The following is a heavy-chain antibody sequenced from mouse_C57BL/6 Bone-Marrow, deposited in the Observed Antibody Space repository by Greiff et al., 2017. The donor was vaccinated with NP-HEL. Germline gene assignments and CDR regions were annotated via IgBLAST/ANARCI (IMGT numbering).Heavy chain of an antibody. CDR2: IHPNSGST. CDR3: AREDYYYGSSFAY. J-gene: IGHJ3*01. Sequence: QVQLQQPGAELVEPGASVKLSCKASGYTFTSYWMHWVKQRPGQGLEWIGMIHPNSGSTNYNEKFKSKATLTVDKSSSTAYMQLSSLTSEDSAVYYCAREDYYYGSSFAYWGQGTLVTVSA. V-gene: IGHV1-64*01. CDR1: GYTFTSYW. D-gene: IGHD1-1*01.